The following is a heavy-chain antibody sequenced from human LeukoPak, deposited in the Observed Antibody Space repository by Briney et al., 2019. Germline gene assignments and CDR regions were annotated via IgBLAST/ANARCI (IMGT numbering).Heavy chain of an antibody. D-gene: IGHD2-15*01. CDR3: ARGCIGGSCYPAHFDY. CDR1: GGSFSGYY. J-gene: IGHJ4*02. Sequence: PSETLSLTCAVYGGSFSGYYWSWIRQPPGKGLEWIGEINHSGSTNYNPSLKSRVTISVDTSKNQFSLKLSSVTAADTAVYYCARGCIGGSCYPAHFDYWRQGTLVTVSS. CDR2: INHSGST. V-gene: IGHV4-34*01.